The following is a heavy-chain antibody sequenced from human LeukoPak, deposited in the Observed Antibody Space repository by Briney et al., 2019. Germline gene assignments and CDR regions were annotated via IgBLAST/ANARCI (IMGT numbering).Heavy chain of an antibody. V-gene: IGHV3-23*01. CDR1: GFTFSTYA. J-gene: IGHJ5*01. D-gene: IGHD3-10*01. Sequence: GGSLRLSCAASGFTFSTYAMSWVRQPPGEGLEWVSGICPNGEDTYHAPSVRGRFTITRDNSKNILYLQMSSLRAEDTAIYYCAKSNLVRGVTGSDSWGQGSLVTVSS. CDR2: ICPNGEDT. CDR3: AKSNLVRGVTGSDS.